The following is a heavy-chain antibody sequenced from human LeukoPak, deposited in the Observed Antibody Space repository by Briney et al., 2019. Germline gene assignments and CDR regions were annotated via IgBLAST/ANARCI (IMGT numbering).Heavy chain of an antibody. V-gene: IGHV1-46*01. CDR2: INPSGGST. J-gene: IGHJ6*02. CDR1: GYTFTSYY. CDR3: ARGYSSGWFLSYYYYGMDV. D-gene: IGHD6-19*01. Sequence: ASVKVSCKASGYTFTSYYMHWVRQAPGQGLEWMGIINPSGGSTSYAQKFQGRVTMTRDTSTNTVYMELSSLRSEDTAVYYCARGYSSGWFLSYYYYGMDVWGQGTTVTVSS.